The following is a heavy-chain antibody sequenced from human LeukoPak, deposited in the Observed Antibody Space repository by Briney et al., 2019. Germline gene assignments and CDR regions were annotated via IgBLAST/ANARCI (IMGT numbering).Heavy chain of an antibody. CDR1: GYSFSSSW. CDR2: FYPGYSDT. V-gene: IGHV5-51*01. CDR3: ARRGSSSSVDAFDI. D-gene: IGHD6-6*01. J-gene: IGHJ3*02. Sequence: GESLKISWRGSGYSFSSSWIGLVRQRPGEGLEGGGSFYPGYSDTRYSPSFQGQVTISADKCITTAYLQWSSLKASDTAMYYCARRGSSSSVDAFDIWGEGTMVTVSS.